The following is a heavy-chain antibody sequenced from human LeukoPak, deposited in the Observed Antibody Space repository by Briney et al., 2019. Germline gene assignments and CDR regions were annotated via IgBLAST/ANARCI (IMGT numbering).Heavy chain of an antibody. CDR1: GFTFGDYA. CDR3: TRGRVGYYSGSYLGY. V-gene: IGHV3-49*04. D-gene: IGHD1-26*01. Sequence: GGSLRLSCTASGFTFGDYAMSWVRQAPGKGLEWVGFIRSKAYGGTTEYAASVKGRFTISRDDSKSIAYLQMNSLKTEDTAVYYCTRGRVGYYSGSYLGYWGQGTLVTVSS. CDR2: IRSKAYGGTT. J-gene: IGHJ4*02.